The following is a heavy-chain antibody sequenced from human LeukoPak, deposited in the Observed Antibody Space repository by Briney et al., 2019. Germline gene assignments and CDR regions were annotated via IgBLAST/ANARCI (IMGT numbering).Heavy chain of an antibody. J-gene: IGHJ4*02. CDR1: GGSLSGSY. CDR2: INQSGNS. Sequence: ETLSLTCDVNGGSLSGSYWSWIRQSPEKGLEWIGEINQSGNSNYNPSLKSRVTILVDTSKNQFSLHLDSVTAADTAVYYCARSWAGMYYPFYYFDYWGQGTLVSVSS. V-gene: IGHV4-34*01. CDR3: ARSWAGMYYPFYYFDY. D-gene: IGHD1-26*01.